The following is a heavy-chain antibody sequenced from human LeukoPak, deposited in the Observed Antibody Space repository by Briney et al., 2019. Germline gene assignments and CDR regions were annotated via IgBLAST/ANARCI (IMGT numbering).Heavy chain of an antibody. CDR3: ARDQRDIVVVPAAMGYYYYYMDV. J-gene: IGHJ6*03. D-gene: IGHD2-2*01. CDR1: GGSFSSYY. V-gene: IGHV4-4*07. CDR2: IYTSGST. Sequence: SETLSLTCTVSGGSFSSYYWSWIRQPAGKGLEWIGRIYTSGSTNYNPSLKSRVTMSVDTSKNQFSLKLSSVTAADTAVYYCARDQRDIVVVPAAMGYYYYYMDVWGKGTTVTVSS.